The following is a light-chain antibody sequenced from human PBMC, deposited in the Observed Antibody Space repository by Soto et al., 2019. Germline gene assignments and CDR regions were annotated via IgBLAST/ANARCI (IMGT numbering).Light chain of an antibody. J-gene: IGKJ1*01. V-gene: IGKV1-39*01. CDR2: AAS. CDR1: QSISNH. Sequence: SSSLSASVADRVIITCRASQSISNHLTWYQQKPGKAPKLLIFAASSLQSGVPSRFSGSRSGPEFTLTISSLQPEDSATYYCQQSYSNPPTFGQGTKVDIK. CDR3: QQSYSNPPT.